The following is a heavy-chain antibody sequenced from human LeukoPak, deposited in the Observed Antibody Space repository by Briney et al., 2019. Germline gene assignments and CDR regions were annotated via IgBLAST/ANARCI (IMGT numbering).Heavy chain of an antibody. CDR2: ISYDGSNK. CDR3: AKDRVRGQLDYYYMDV. Sequence: GGSLRLSCAASGFTFSSYGMHWVRQAPGKGLEWVAVISYDGSNKYYADSVKGRFTISRDNSKNTLYLQMNSLRAEDTAVYYCAKDRVRGQLDYYYMDVWGKGTTDTVSS. V-gene: IGHV3-30*18. D-gene: IGHD3-10*01. J-gene: IGHJ6*03. CDR1: GFTFSSYG.